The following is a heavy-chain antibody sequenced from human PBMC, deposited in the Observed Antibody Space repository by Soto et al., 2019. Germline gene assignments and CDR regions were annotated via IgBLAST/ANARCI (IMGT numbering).Heavy chain of an antibody. J-gene: IGHJ6*02. CDR2: FRSGGGT. V-gene: IGHV4-59*08. D-gene: IGHD3-10*01. CDR3: VRQGIGVLHGLVDA. Sequence: SETLSPTCTVSGDSIRSFTLGWIPQPPGKGQEGAWDFRSGGGTSNNPSLKSRVAISADTSMKQFSLRLSSVTAADTAVYYCVRQGIGVLHGLVDAWGQGTTVTVSS. CDR1: GDSIRSFT.